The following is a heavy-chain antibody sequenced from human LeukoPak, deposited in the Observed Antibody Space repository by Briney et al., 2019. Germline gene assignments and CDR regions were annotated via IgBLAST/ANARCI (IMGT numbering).Heavy chain of an antibody. CDR1: GGSFSGYY. Sequence: PSETLSLTCAVYGGSFSGYYWSWIRQPPGKGLEWIGYIYYTGRTSYNPSLMSRVTISVDTSKNQFSLKLSSVTAADTAVYYCARVTRIQIWSGLHFDIWGQGTMVAVSS. V-gene: IGHV4-59*01. D-gene: IGHD5-18*01. J-gene: IGHJ3*02. CDR2: IYYTGRT. CDR3: ARVTRIQIWSGLHFDI.